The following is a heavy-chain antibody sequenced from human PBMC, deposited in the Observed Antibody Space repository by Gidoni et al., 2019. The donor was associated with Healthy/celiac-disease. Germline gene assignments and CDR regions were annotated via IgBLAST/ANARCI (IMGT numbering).Heavy chain of an antibody. V-gene: IGHV4-39*01. CDR3: ARRAQYYFDY. CDR1: GGSISSSSYY. J-gene: IGHJ4*02. CDR2: IYYSGST. Sequence: GGSISSSSYYWGWIRQPPGKGLEWIGSIYYSGSTYYNPSLKSRVTISVDTSKNQFSLKLSSVTAADMAVYYCARRAQYYFDYWGQGTLVTVSS.